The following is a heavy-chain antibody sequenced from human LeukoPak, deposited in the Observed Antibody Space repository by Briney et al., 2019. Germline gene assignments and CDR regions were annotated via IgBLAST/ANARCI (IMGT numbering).Heavy chain of an antibody. V-gene: IGHV4-39*01. Sequence: SETLSLTCTVSGGSISSSSHYWGWIRQPPGKGLEWIGSIYYSGGTYYNPSLKSRVTISVDTSKNQFSLKLSSVTAADTAVYYCASYKGGSGRYYKIEARYYHMDVWGKGTTVTISS. CDR1: GGSISSSSHY. D-gene: IGHD3-10*01. J-gene: IGHJ6*03. CDR2: IYYSGGT. CDR3: ASYKGGSGRYYKIEARYYHMDV.